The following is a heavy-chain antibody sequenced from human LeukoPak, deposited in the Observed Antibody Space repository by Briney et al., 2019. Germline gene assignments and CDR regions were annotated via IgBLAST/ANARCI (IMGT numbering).Heavy chain of an antibody. V-gene: IGHV3-30*02. CDR1: GFTFSSYW. Sequence: PGGSLRLSCAASGFTFSSYWMHWVRQAPGKGLEWVAFIRYDGSNKYYADSVKGRFTISRDNSKNTLFLQMNSLRAEDTAVYYCAKLYSSAWYYFDYWGQGTLVTVSS. J-gene: IGHJ4*02. CDR3: AKLYSSAWYYFDY. D-gene: IGHD6-19*01. CDR2: IRYDGSNK.